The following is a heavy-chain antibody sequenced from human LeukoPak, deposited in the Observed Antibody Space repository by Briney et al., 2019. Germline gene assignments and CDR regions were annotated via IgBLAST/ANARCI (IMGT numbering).Heavy chain of an antibody. CDR3: ARDLWRDYYDSSGYSNWFDP. D-gene: IGHD3-22*01. V-gene: IGHV1-18*01. J-gene: IGHJ5*02. CDR1: GYTFTSYG. CDR2: ISAYNGNT. Sequence: GASVKVSCKASGYTFTSYGISWVRQAPGQGLEWMGWISAYNGNTNYAQKLQGRVTMTTDTSTSTAYMELRSLRSDDTAVYYCARDLWRDYYDSSGYSNWFDPWGQGTLVTVSS.